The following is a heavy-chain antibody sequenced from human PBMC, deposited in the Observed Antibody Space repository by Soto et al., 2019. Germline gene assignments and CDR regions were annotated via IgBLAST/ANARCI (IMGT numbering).Heavy chain of an antibody. V-gene: IGHV4-34*01. CDR3: ARRYAGNFDY. Sequence: SETLSLTCAVYGGSFSGYYWSWIRQPPGKGLEWIGEINHSGSTNYNPSLKSRVTISVDTSKNQFSLKLSSVTAADTAVYYCARRYAGNFDYWGQGTLVTVSS. J-gene: IGHJ4*02. D-gene: IGHD2-8*01. CDR2: INHSGST. CDR1: GGSFSGYY.